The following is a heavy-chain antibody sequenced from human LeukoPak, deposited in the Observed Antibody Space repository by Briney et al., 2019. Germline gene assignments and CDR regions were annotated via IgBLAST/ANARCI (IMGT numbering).Heavy chain of an antibody. CDR3: ARSRGRYFDWLYSY. J-gene: IGHJ4*02. CDR1: GGSISSGSYY. CDR2: IYTSGST. D-gene: IGHD3-9*01. V-gene: IGHV4-61*02. Sequence: PSETLSLTCTVSGGSISSGSYYWSWIRQPAGKGLEWIGRIYTSGSTNYNPSLKSRVTISVDTSKNQFSLKLSSVTAADTAVYYCARSRGRYFDWLYSYWGQGTLVTVSS.